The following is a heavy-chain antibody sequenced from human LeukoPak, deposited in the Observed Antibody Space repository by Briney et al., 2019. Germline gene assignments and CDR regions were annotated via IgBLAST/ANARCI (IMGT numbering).Heavy chain of an antibody. V-gene: IGHV3-23*01. CDR1: GFTFSSYA. CDR2: ISGSGGST. J-gene: IGHJ4*02. CDR3: AKDTVLLWFGEFPLYFDY. D-gene: IGHD3-10*01. Sequence: GGSLRLSCAASGFTFSSYAMSWVRQARGKGLEWVSAISGSGGSTYYADSVKGRFTISRDNSKNTLYLQMNSLRAEDTAVYYCAKDTVLLWFGEFPLYFDYWGQGTLVTVSS.